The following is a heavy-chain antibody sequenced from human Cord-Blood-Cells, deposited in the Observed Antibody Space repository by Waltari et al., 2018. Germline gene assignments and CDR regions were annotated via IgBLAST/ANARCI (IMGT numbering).Heavy chain of an antibody. D-gene: IGHD7-27*01. CDR3: ATDVTGDFWYFDL. V-gene: IGHV1-24*01. J-gene: IGHJ2*01. Sequence: QVQLVQPGAEVKKPGAPVKVSCKLSGYTITELSMHSVRKAHGKGLEWMGGFDPEDGETIYAQKFQGRVTMTEDTSTDTAYMELSSLRSEDTAVYYCATDVTGDFWYFDLWGRGTLVTVSS. CDR2: FDPEDGET. CDR1: GYTITELS.